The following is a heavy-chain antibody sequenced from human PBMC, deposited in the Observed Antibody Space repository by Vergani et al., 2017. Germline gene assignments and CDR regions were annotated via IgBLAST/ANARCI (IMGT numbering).Heavy chain of an antibody. V-gene: IGHV4-39*01. CDR3: LVVPAAKHPAAGPAEVLDWFDP. J-gene: IGHJ5*02. CDR2: IYYSGST. D-gene: IGHD2-2*01. Sequence: QVQLQESGPGLVKPSETLSLTCTVSGYSISSSSYYWGWIRQPPGKGLEWIGSIYYSGSTYYNPSLKSRVTISVDTSQNQFSLKLSSVTAADTAVYYPLVVPAAKHPAAGPAEVLDWFDPWGQGTLVTVSS. CDR1: GYSISSSSYY.